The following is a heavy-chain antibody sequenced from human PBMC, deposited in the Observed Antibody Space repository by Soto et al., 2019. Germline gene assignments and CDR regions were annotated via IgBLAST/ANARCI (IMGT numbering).Heavy chain of an antibody. Sequence: PSETLSLTCTVSGGSISSSSYYWGWIRQPPGKGLEWIGSIYYSGSTYYNPSLKSRVTISVDTSKNQFSLKLSSVTAADTAVYYCATSGDYDILTGYYTYWGQGTLVTVSS. V-gene: IGHV4-39*01. CDR3: ATSGDYDILTGYYTY. CDR1: GGSISSSSYY. CDR2: IYYSGST. J-gene: IGHJ4*02. D-gene: IGHD3-9*01.